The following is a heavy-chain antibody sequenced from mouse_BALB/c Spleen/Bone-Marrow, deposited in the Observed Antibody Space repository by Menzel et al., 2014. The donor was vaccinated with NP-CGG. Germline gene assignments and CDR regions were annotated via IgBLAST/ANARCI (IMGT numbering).Heavy chain of an antibody. CDR3: AREVRRNYAMDY. CDR2: INPGSGGT. CDR1: GYAFTNYL. Sequence: QVQLQQPGAELVRPGTSVKVSCKASGYAFTNYLIERVKQRPGQGLEWIGVINPGSGGTNYNEKFKGKATLTADKSSSTAYMQLSSLTSDDSAVYFCAREVRRNYAMDYWGQGTSVTVSS. D-gene: IGHD2-14*01. V-gene: IGHV1-54*03. J-gene: IGHJ4*01.